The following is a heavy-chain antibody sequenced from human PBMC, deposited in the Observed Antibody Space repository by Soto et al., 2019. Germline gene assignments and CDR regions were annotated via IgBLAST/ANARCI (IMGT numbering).Heavy chain of an antibody. D-gene: IGHD3-10*01. V-gene: IGHV3-30*18. Sequence: GGSLRLSCAASGFTFSSYGMHWVRQAPGKGLEWVAVISYDGSNKYYADSVKGRFTISRDNSKNTLYLQVNSLRAEDTAVYYCAKAPNTMVSLDIWGQGTMVTVSS. CDR2: ISYDGSNK. J-gene: IGHJ3*02. CDR1: GFTFSSYG. CDR3: AKAPNTMVSLDI.